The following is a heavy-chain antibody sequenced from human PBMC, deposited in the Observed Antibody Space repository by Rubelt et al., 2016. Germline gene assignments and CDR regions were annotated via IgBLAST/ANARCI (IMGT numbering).Heavy chain of an antibody. D-gene: IGHD3-3*01. Sequence: KGLEWIGEINHSGSTNYNPSLKSRITISVDTSKNQFSLKLSSVTAADTAVYYCARNDFWSGYDYWGQGTLVTVSS. J-gene: IGHJ4*02. CDR3: ARNDFWSGYDY. V-gene: IGHV4-34*01. CDR2: INHSGST.